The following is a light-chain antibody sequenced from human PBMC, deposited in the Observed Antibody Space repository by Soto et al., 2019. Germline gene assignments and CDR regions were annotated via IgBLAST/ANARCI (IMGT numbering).Light chain of an antibody. V-gene: IGKV1-9*01. CDR2: AAS. Sequence: DIQMTESPASLSASVEDRVIITFRGSDSIRTHSNPHHQKPGKAPKLLIYAASTLKSGVQSRFRSTGSGTEFILTTRSMQPADFETYSCQHLNSYPIILGQGTRLEIK. J-gene: IGKJ5*01. CDR1: DSIRTH. CDR3: QHLNSYPII.